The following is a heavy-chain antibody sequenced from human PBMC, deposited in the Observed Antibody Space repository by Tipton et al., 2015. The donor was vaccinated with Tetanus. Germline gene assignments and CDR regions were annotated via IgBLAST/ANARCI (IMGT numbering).Heavy chain of an antibody. CDR1: GGSFSGYY. CDR3: ASVAYVYVWGSYRLDY. D-gene: IGHD3-16*02. V-gene: IGHV4-34*01. CDR2: INHSGST. J-gene: IGHJ4*02. Sequence: TLSLTCAVYGGSFSGYYWSWIRQPPGKGLEWIGEINHSGSTNYNPSLKSRVTISVDTSKNQFSLKLSSVTAADTAVYYCASVAYVYVWGSYRLDYWGQGTLVTVSS.